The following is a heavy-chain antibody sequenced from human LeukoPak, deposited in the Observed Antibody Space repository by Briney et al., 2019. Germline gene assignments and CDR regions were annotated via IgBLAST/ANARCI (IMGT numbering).Heavy chain of an antibody. CDR1: GFTFSSYW. CDR2: MYHSGST. D-gene: IGHD1-26*01. Sequence: GSLRLSCAASGFTFSSYWMSWVRQAPGKGLEWIGEMYHSGSTNYNPSLKSRVTISLGNSKNQFSLRLSSVTAADTAVYYCARVPSKWDNWFDPWGQGTLVTVSS. CDR3: ARVPSKWDNWFDP. V-gene: IGHV4-4*02. J-gene: IGHJ5*02.